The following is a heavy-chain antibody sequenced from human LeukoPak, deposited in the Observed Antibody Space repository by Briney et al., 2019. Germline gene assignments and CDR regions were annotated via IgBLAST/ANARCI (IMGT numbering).Heavy chain of an antibody. CDR2: MYSSGST. D-gene: IGHD5-12*01. CDR3: ARSGSGYLRYYFDY. V-gene: IGHV4-39*07. J-gene: IGHJ4*02. CDR1: GGSISSYY. Sequence: NTSETLSLTCTVSGGSISSYYWGWIRQPPGKGLEWIGSMYSSGSTYYNPSLKSRVTISVDTSKNQFSLKLSSVTAADTAVYYCARSGSGYLRYYFDYWGQGTLVTVSS.